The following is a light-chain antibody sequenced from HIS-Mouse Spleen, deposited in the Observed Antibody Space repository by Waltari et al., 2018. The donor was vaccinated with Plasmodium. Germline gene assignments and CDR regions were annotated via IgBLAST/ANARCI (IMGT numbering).Light chain of an antibody. CDR2: EDS. J-gene: IGLJ3*02. CDR1: ALPTTY. V-gene: IGLV3-10*01. CDR3: YSTDSSGNHRV. Sequence: SYELTQPPSVSVSPGQTARITCSGDALPTTYAYWYPQKSGQAPVLVIYEDSKRPSGSHEICSGSSSGTMATWTISGAQVEDEADYYCYSTDSSGNHRVFGGGTKLTGL.